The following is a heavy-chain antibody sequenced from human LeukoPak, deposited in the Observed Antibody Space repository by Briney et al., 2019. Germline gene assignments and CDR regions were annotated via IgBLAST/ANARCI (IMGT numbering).Heavy chain of an antibody. CDR3: ARPRLLYGSGPILV. V-gene: IGHV4-34*01. D-gene: IGHD3-10*01. CDR1: GGSFSGYS. CDR2: MSHSGYP. J-gene: IGHJ4*02. Sequence: SETLSLTCAVYGGSFSGYSWTWIRQPPGKGLEWIGEMSHSGYPNYNPSLKSRVAISVDTSKNQFSLNLTSVTAADTAVYYCARPRLLYGSGPILVWGQGNLVTVSS.